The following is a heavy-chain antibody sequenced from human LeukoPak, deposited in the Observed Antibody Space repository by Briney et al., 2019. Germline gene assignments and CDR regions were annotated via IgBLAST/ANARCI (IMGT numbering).Heavy chain of an antibody. CDR2: INPNSGGT. D-gene: IGHD2-21*01. Sequence: GASVKVSCKASGYTFTGYYMHWVRQAPGQGLEWMGWINPNSGGTNYAQKFQGRVTMTRDTSISTAYMELSRLRSDDTAVYYCARGIVAIPAVYYMAVWGNGTTVTVSS. CDR3: ARGIVAIPAVYYMAV. V-gene: IGHV1-2*02. CDR1: GYTFTGYY. J-gene: IGHJ6*03.